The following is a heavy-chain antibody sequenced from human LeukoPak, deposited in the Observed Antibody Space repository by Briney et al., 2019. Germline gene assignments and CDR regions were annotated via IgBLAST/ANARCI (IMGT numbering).Heavy chain of an antibody. CDR2: IIHSGST. CDR3: ARGTVLTGYASFDY. CDR1: GGSFSGYY. D-gene: IGHD2-8*01. Sequence: PSETLSLTCGVCGGSFSGYYWTWIRQSPGKGMEWIGEIIHSGSTNYSPSLKSRVTISVDTSKSQFSLKMRSVTAADTAVYYCARGTVLTGYASFDYWGLGTLVTVSS. V-gene: IGHV4-34*01. J-gene: IGHJ4*02.